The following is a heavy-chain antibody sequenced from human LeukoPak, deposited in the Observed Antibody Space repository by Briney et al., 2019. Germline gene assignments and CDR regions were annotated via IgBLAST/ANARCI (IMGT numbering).Heavy chain of an antibody. Sequence: GASVKVSCKASGYTFTGYYMHWVRQAPGQGLEWMGWINPNSGGTNYAQKFQGRVTMTRDTSISTAYMELSRLRSDDTAVYYCARSFGYSGAYGMDVWGQGTTVTVSS. D-gene: IGHD6-19*01. J-gene: IGHJ6*02. CDR1: GYTFTGYY. V-gene: IGHV1-2*02. CDR3: ARSFGYSGAYGMDV. CDR2: INPNSGGT.